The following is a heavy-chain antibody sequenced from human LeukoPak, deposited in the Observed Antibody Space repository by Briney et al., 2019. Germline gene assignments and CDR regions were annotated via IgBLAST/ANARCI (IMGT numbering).Heavy chain of an antibody. V-gene: IGHV1-18*01. D-gene: IGHD2-15*01. Sequence: ASVKVSCKASGYTFTSYGISWVRQAPGQGLEWMGWISAYNGNTNYAQKLQGRVTMTTDTSTSTAYMELRSLRSDDTAVYYCARAEYIDCSGGSCYPNYYGMDVWGQGTTVTASS. CDR1: GYTFTSYG. J-gene: IGHJ6*02. CDR3: ARAEYIDCSGGSCYPNYYGMDV. CDR2: ISAYNGNT.